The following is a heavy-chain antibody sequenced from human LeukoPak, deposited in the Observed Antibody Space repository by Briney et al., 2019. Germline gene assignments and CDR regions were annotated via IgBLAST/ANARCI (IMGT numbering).Heavy chain of an antibody. CDR3: ASLSRSGSYPDY. V-gene: IGHV4-38-2*02. CDR1: GYSISSGYY. D-gene: IGHD1-26*01. J-gene: IGHJ4*02. CDR2: IYHSGST. Sequence: SETLSLTCTVSGYSISSGYYWGWIRQPPGKGLEWIGSIYHSGSTYYNPSLKSRVTISVDTSKNQFSLKLRSVTAADTAVYYCASLSRSGSYPDYWGQGTLVTVSS.